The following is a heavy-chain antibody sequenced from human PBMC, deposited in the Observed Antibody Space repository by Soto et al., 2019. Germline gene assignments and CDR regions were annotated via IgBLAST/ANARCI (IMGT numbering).Heavy chain of an antibody. J-gene: IGHJ4*02. V-gene: IGHV3-7*03. Sequence: PGGSLRLSCAASGFTFSSYWISWVRQAPWKGLEWVANIKQDGIENYYVDSVRGRFTISRDNAKNSLYLQMNSLRAEDTAVYYCVRDFEGSYGYGPFDYCGQGTLVAVSP. CDR2: IKQDGIEN. CDR1: GFTFSSYW. CDR3: VRDFEGSYGYGPFDY. D-gene: IGHD5-18*01.